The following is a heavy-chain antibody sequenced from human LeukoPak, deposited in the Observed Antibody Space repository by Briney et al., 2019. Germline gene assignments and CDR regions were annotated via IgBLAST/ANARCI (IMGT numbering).Heavy chain of an antibody. CDR3: ARQVVAVAGTGYFDY. CDR2: NDYSGST. V-gene: IGHV4-39*01. J-gene: IGHJ4*02. Sequence: SETLSLTCTVSGGSIRSSSYYWGWMRQPPGKGLEWIVCNDYSGSTYSTPSLKSRGTIPVDTSKNQFSLKLNSVAAADTAVYFCARQVVAVAGTGYFDYWGQGTLVTVSS. CDR1: GGSIRSSSYY. D-gene: IGHD6-19*01.